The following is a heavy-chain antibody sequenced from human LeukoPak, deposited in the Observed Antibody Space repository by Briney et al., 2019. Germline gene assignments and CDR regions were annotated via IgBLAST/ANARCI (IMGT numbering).Heavy chain of an antibody. D-gene: IGHD6-13*01. V-gene: IGHV3-23*01. J-gene: IGHJ4*02. CDR3: AKAIAAADGFDY. Sequence: GGSLRLSCAASGFTFSSYAMSWVRQAPGKGLEWVSAISGSGSNTYYADSVKGRFTISRDNSKNTLYLQMNSLRAEDTAIYYCAKAIAAADGFDYWGQGTLVTVSS. CDR2: ISGSGSNT. CDR1: GFTFSSYA.